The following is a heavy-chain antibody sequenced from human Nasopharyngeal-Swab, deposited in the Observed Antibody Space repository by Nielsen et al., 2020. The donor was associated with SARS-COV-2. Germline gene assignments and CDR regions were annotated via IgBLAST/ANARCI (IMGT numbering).Heavy chain of an antibody. V-gene: IGHV3-30*03. CDR2: LSFDGTYQ. CDR3: ARDICVHCRGTVCNSCYFDS. D-gene: IGHD1-1*01. Sequence: GESLKISCAASGFTFSIYGMHWVRQAPGKGLEWVSVLSFDGTYQAYADSVPGRFTISRDNSNDSLHLQMNGLRADDTAMYYCARDICVHCRGTVCNSCYFDSWGQGTLVTVSS. CDR1: GFTFSIYG. J-gene: IGHJ4*02.